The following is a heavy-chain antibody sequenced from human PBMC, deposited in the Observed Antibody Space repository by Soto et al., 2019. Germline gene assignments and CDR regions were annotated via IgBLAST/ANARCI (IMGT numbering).Heavy chain of an antibody. V-gene: IGHV5-51*01. CDR2: IYPGDSDT. J-gene: IGHJ6*02. CDR3: ARHWSYYDILTGYYRGLYYYYGMDV. Sequence: GGSLKISCKGSGYSFTSYWIGWVRQMPGKGLEWMGIIYPGDSDTRYSPSFQGQVTISADKSISTAYLQWSSLKASDTAMYYCARHWSYYDILTGYYRGLYYYYGMDVWGQGTTVTVSS. D-gene: IGHD3-9*01. CDR1: GYSFTSYW.